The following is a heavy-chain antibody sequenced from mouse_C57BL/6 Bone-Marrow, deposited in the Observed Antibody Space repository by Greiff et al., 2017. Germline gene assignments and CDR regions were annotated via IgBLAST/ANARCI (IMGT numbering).Heavy chain of an antibody. V-gene: IGHV1-64*01. CDR3: ARFGAVAPFAY. CDR1: GYTFTSYW. D-gene: IGHD1-3*01. Sequence: QVQLQQPGAELVKPGASVQLSCKASGYTFTSYWMHWVKQRPGQGLEWIGMIHPNSGSTNYNEKFKSKATLTVDKSSSTAYMQFSSLTSEDSAVYYCARFGAVAPFAYWGQGTLVTVSA. CDR2: IHPNSGST. J-gene: IGHJ3*01.